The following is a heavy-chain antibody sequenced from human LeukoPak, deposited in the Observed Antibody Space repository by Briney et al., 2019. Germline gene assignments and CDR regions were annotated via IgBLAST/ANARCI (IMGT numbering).Heavy chain of an antibody. CDR3: AISSGNWNLYYYYYYMYV. Sequence: SETLSLTCAVYGGSFSGYYWSWIRQPPGKGLEWIGEINHSGSTKYNPSFKSRVTISVDTSKNQFYLKLSSVTAADTAVYYCAISSGNWNLYYYYYYMYVWGKETTVTISS. CDR1: GGSFSGYY. CDR2: INHSGST. D-gene: IGHD1-1*01. V-gene: IGHV4-34*01. J-gene: IGHJ6*03.